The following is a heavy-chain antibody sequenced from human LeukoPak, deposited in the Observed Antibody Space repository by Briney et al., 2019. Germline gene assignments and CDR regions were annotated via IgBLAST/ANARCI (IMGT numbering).Heavy chain of an antibody. J-gene: IGHJ4*02. CDR3: ARVDYDVSTGYQNYFEF. CDR2: ISSSSAYI. CDR1: GFTFSSYS. V-gene: IGHV3-21*01. Sequence: GGSLRLSCAASGFTFSSYSMNWVRQAPGKGLEWVSSISSSSAYINYADSAKGRFTISRDNAKNSLYLQMNSLRAEDTAVYYCARVDYDVSTGYQNYFEFWGQGTLVTVSS. D-gene: IGHD3-9*01.